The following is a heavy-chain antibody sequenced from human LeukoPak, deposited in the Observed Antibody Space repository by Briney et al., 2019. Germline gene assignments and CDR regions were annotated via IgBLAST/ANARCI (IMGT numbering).Heavy chain of an antibody. CDR2: IKKDGSEK. D-gene: IGHD6-19*01. J-gene: IGHJ3*02. Sequence: GRSLRLSCAASGFTFSSYWMSWVRQAPGKGLELVAIIKKDGSEKYSVDSVKVRFTISRAKAKNSLYLQMNSLRAEDPAVYYCAREEHIAVAGPGAFDIWGQGTMVSVSS. CDR1: GFTFSSYW. V-gene: IGHV3-7*01. CDR3: AREEHIAVAGPGAFDI.